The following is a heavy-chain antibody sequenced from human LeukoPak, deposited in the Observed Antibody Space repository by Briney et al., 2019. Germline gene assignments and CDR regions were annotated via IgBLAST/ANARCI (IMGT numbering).Heavy chain of an antibody. Sequence: SETLSLTCTVSGGSVSSGTYYRSWIRQPPGEGLEWIGYIYYSGSTNYNPSLKSRVTISVDTSKNQFSLKLSSVTAADTAVYYCARVEWFGELSPFDIWGEGTMVSVSS. J-gene: IGHJ3*02. CDR1: GGSVSSGTYY. CDR2: IYYSGST. CDR3: ARVEWFGELSPFDI. V-gene: IGHV4-61*01. D-gene: IGHD3-10*01.